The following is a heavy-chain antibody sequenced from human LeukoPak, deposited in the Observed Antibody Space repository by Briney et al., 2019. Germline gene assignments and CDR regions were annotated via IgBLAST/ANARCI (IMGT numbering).Heavy chain of an antibody. CDR1: GFTFINYW. Sequence: GGSLRLSCATSGFTFINYWMHWVRQAPGKGLVWVSRINSDGSSTNYADSVKGRFTISRDNAKNTLFLQMNSLRAEDTAVYYCAGALSTSFYYTVGYWGQGTLVTVSS. CDR2: INSDGSST. V-gene: IGHV3-74*01. CDR3: AGALSTSFYYTVGY. D-gene: IGHD2/OR15-2a*01. J-gene: IGHJ4*02.